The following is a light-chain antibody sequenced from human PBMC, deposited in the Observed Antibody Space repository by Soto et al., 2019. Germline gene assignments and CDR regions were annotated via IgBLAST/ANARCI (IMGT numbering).Light chain of an antibody. Sequence: QSALTQPASVSGSHGQSITSSCTGTSSDIGAYNFVSWYQQHPGKAPKLMLYDVNIRPSGVSNRFSGSKSGNTASLTISGLQAEDEADYYCTSWTTSTTMIFGGGTKLTVL. CDR1: SSDIGAYNF. CDR3: TSWTTSTTMI. V-gene: IGLV2-14*03. J-gene: IGLJ2*01. CDR2: DVN.